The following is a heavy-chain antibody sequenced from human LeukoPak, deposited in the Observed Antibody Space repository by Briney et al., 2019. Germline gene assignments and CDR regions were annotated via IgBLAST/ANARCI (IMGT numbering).Heavy chain of an antibody. J-gene: IGHJ4*02. CDR3: ARVQAVAGTWHFDY. D-gene: IGHD6-19*01. V-gene: IGHV1-18*01. Sequence: ASVKVSCKASGYTFTSYGISWVRQAPGQGLEWMGWISAYNGNTNYAQKLQGRVTMTTDTSTSTAYMELRSLRSDDTAVYYCARVQAVAGTWHFDYWGQGTLVTVSP. CDR2: ISAYNGNT. CDR1: GYTFTSYG.